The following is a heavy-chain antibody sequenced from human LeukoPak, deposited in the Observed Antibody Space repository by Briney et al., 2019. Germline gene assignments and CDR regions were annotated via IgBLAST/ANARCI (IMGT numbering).Heavy chain of an antibody. CDR3: AKGLRYCSGGTCYKDNF. V-gene: IGHV3-23*01. CDR2: ISAGGTST. J-gene: IGHJ4*02. Sequence: GGSLRLSCVASGFTFSNYAMSWVRQAPGKGLEWVSGISAGGTSTYYADSVKGRFAISRDNSKNSLYLQMDSLRAEDTAVYYCAKGLRYCSGGTCYKDNFWGQGTLVTVSS. CDR1: GFTFSNYA. D-gene: IGHD2-15*01.